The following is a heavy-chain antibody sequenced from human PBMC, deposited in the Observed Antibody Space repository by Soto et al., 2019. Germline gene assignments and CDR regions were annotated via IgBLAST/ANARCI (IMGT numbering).Heavy chain of an antibody. Sequence: PVKVSCKASGGTFSSYAISWVRLATGQGLEWMGGIIPIFGTANYAQKFQGRVTITADESTSTAYMELSSLRSEDTAVYYCARDQGYSSSRQNLFDPGGQGNLVTVS. CDR2: IIPIFGTA. CDR1: GGTFSSYA. V-gene: IGHV1-69*13. J-gene: IGHJ5*02. D-gene: IGHD6-13*01. CDR3: ARDQGYSSSRQNLFDP.